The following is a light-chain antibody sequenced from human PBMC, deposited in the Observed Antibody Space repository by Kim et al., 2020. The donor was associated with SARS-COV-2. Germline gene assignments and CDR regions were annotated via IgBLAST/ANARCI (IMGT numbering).Light chain of an antibody. Sequence: QSALTQPPSASGSPGQSVTISCTGTSSDIGAYNFVAWYQQHPGQAPNLIIFEVTRRPAGVPARFSGSKSGNTASLTVSGLQPEDEADYYCFSYAGINKRVFGGGTQLTVL. CDR2: EVT. CDR3: FSYAGINKRV. V-gene: IGLV2-8*01. CDR1: SSDIGAYNF. J-gene: IGLJ3*02.